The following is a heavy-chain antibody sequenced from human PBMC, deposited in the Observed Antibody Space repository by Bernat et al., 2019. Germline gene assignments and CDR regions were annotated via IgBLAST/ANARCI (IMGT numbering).Heavy chain of an antibody. Sequence: QVQLQESGPGLVKPSQTLSLTCTVSGGSISSGDYYWSWIRQPPGKGLEWIGYIYYSGSTYYNPSLKSRVTISVDTSKNQFSLKLSSVTAADTAVYYCARDGRVTTSYYYYMDVWGKGTTVTVSS. CDR2: IYYSGST. D-gene: IGHD1-26*01. CDR1: GGSISSGDYY. J-gene: IGHJ6*03. CDR3: ARDGRVTTSYYYYMDV. V-gene: IGHV4-30-4*01.